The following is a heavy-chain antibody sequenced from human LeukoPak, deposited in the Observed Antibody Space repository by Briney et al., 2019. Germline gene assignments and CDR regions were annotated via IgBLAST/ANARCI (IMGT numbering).Heavy chain of an antibody. CDR3: ARGGYSYGPNWGSAFVFDY. CDR2: MNPNSGNT. CDR1: GYTFTSYD. J-gene: IGHJ4*02. V-gene: IGHV1-8*03. Sequence: ASVKVSCKASGYTFTSYDINWVRQATGQGLEWMGWMNPNSGNTGYAQKFQGRVTITRNTSISTAYMELSSLRSEDAAVYYCARGGYSYGPNWGSAFVFDYWGQGTLVTVSS. D-gene: IGHD5-18*01.